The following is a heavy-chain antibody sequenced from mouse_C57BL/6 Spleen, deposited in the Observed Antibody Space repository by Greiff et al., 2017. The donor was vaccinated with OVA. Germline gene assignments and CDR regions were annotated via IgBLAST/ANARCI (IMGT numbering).Heavy chain of an antibody. Sequence: VQLQQPGAELVKPGASVKLSCKASGYTFTSYWMHWVKQRPGQGLEWIGMIHPNSGSTNYNEKFKSKATLTVDKSSSTAYMQLSSLTSEDSAVYYCAREETGPNYFDYWGKGTTLTVSS. V-gene: IGHV1-64*01. CDR1: GYTFTSYW. J-gene: IGHJ2*01. CDR3: AREETGPNYFDY. D-gene: IGHD4-1*01. CDR2: IHPNSGST.